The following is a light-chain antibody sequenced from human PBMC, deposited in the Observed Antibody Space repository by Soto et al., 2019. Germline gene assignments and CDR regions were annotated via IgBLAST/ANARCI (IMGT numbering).Light chain of an antibody. Sequence: EIALTQSPGTLSLSPGERATLSCRASQSVSSSYLAWYQQKPGQAPRLLIYGASSRATGIPDRFSGSGSGTDFTLTISRLEPEDFAVYYCLQYGSSPRTFGQGTKVEIK. CDR3: LQYGSSPRT. CDR1: QSVSSSY. J-gene: IGKJ1*01. CDR2: GAS. V-gene: IGKV3-20*01.